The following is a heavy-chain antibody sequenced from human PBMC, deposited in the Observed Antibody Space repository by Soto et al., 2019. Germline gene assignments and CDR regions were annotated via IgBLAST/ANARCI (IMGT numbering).Heavy chain of an antibody. CDR1: GGCLRSSRDY. CDR2: IYYSGST. J-gene: IGHJ4*02. CDR3: ARLPSRHLVDY. D-gene: IGHD3-3*02. Sequence: PSETLSLACTVSGGCLRSSRDYWGWIRQPPGKGLEWIGSIYYSGSTYYNPSLKSRVTISVDTSKNQFSLNLRSVTAADTAVYYCARLPSRHLVDYWGQGTLVTVSS. V-gene: IGHV4-39*01.